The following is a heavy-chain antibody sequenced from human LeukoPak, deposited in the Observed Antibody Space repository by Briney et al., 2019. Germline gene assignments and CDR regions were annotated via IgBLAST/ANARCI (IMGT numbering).Heavy chain of an antibody. Sequence: GRSLRLSCAASGFTFNIYAMHWVRQSPGKGLEWVAVVSSDGTNKYYADSVKGRFTISRDNSKNTLYLQMNSLRAEDTAVYYCARGCGGDCYGYLQHWGQGTLVTVSS. CDR1: GFTFNIYA. J-gene: IGHJ1*01. CDR3: ARGCGGDCYGYLQH. V-gene: IGHV3-30-3*01. CDR2: VSSDGTNK. D-gene: IGHD2-21*02.